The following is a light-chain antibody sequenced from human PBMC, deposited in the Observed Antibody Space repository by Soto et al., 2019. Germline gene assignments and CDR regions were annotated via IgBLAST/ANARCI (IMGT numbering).Light chain of an antibody. CDR1: QTISNY. Sequence: DIPLTQSPSSLCASVGDRVTITCRASQTISNYLNWYQMKPGKAPKLLIYGASSLQNGVPPRFSGSASRTDFDLTIRNLEPEYFASYFCQQSYTSPTSGPGTKVDL. V-gene: IGKV1-39*01. J-gene: IGKJ3*01. CDR3: QQSYTSPT. CDR2: GAS.